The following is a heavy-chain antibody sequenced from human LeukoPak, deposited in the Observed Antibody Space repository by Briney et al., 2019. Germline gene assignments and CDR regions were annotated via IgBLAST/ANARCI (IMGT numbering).Heavy chain of an antibody. V-gene: IGHV4-61*02. CDR3: AIGHYDSSGYPDWFDP. J-gene: IGHJ5*02. CDR2: IYTSGST. Sequence: SETLSLTCTVSGGSISSSSYYWGWIRQPAGKGLEWIGRIYTSGSTSYNPSLKSRVTISVDTSKNQFSLKLSSVTAADTAVYYCAIGHYDSSGYPDWFDPWGQGTLVTVSS. CDR1: GGSISSSSYY. D-gene: IGHD3-22*01.